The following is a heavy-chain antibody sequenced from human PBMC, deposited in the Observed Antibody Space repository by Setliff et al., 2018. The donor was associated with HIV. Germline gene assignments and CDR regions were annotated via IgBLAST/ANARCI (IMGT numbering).Heavy chain of an antibody. Sequence: PSETLSLTCSFSGGSISSGGHYWNWIRQHPGRGLEWIGYISNSGSTYYNPSLKGRLTISVDPSKNHFSLNLTSVTAADTAVYYCARVPSGLWFGKWGNWGQGTLVTVSS. V-gene: IGHV4-31*03. J-gene: IGHJ4*02. CDR1: GGSISSGGHY. D-gene: IGHD3-10*01. CDR2: ISNSGST. CDR3: ARVPSGLWFGKWGN.